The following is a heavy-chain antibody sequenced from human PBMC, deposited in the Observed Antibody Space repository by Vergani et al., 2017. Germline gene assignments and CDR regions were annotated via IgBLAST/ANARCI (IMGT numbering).Heavy chain of an antibody. D-gene: IGHD1-20*01. J-gene: IGHJ6*02. CDR2: IYHSGST. CDR3: ARFLTGTTIYYYYGMDV. CDR1: GGSINSSNW. V-gene: IGHV4-4*02. Sequence: QVQLQESGPTLVKPSQTLSLTCTVSGGSINSSNWWSWVRQPPGKGLEWIGEIYHSGSTNYNPSLKSRVTISVDKSKNQFSLKLSSVTAADTAVYYCARFLTGTTIYYYYGMDVWGQGTTVTVSS.